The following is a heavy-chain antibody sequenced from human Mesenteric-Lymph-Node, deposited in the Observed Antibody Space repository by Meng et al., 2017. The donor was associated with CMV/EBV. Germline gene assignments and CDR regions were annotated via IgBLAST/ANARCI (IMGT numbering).Heavy chain of an antibody. D-gene: IGHD2-2*01. CDR3: ARHGGPIVAIPGAEFPFDV. J-gene: IGHJ3*01. CDR1: GYTFTNYW. CDR2: IYPDDSDI. Sequence: GESLKISCTGSGYTFTNYWIVWVRQMPGKGLEWMGIIYPDDSDIRYSPSFQGQVTISVDKSISTAYLQGSNLKASDTATYFCARHGGPIVAIPGAEFPFDVWGQGTMVTVSS. V-gene: IGHV5-51*01.